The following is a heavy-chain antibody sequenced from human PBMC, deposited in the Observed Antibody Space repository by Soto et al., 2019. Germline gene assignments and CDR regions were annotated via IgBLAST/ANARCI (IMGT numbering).Heavy chain of an antibody. CDR3: AREFRSGDIFFDY. CDR2: TYYRSRWSQWYN. Sequence: SQTLSLTCAISGDSVSSNSDASTWIRQSPSRGLEWLGRTYYRSRWSQWYNDYAVSLKSRITIYADTSKNQFSLQLNSVTPEDTAVYYCAREFRSGDIFFDYWGQGTLVTVSS. D-gene: IGHD3-3*01. J-gene: IGHJ4*02. CDR1: GDSVSSNSDA. V-gene: IGHV6-1*01.